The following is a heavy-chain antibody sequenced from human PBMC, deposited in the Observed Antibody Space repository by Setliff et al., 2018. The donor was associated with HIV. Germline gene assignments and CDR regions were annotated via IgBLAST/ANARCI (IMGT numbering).Heavy chain of an antibody. CDR2: IHPRDSDT. V-gene: IGHV5-51*01. CDR3: VRHVSSSAVFDP. CDR1: RYSFTNYW. J-gene: IGHJ5*02. D-gene: IGHD3-10*01. Sequence: GESLKISCKGSRYSFTNYWIAWVRQMPGKGLEWMGNIHPRDSDTRYSPSFQGQVTLSVDKSVSTAYLQWSSLKASDTAMYYCVRHVSSSAVFDPWGQGTLVTVSS.